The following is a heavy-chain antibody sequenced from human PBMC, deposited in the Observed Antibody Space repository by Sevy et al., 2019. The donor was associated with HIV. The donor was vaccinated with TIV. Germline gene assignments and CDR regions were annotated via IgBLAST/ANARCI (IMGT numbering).Heavy chain of an antibody. CDR2: ICSGGST. J-gene: IGHJ2*01. Sequence: GGSLRLSCAASGFTVSSNYMSWVRQAPGKGLEWVSIICSGGSTYYADSVKGRFTISRDNSKNTLYVQMNSLRAEDTAVYYCAREGYSYGAYWYFDLWGRGTLVTVSS. D-gene: IGHD5-18*01. CDR3: AREGYSYGAYWYFDL. V-gene: IGHV3-53*01. CDR1: GFTVSSNY.